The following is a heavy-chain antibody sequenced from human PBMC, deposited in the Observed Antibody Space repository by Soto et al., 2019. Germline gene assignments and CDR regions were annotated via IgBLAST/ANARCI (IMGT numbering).Heavy chain of an antibody. Sequence: QVQLVESGGGVVQPGRSLRLSCAASGFTFSSYGMHWVRQAPGKGLEWVAVISYDGSNKYYADSVKGRFTISRDNSKNTLYLQMTSLRAEDTAVYYCAKGEINYGDYGPVDYWGQGTLVTVSS. J-gene: IGHJ4*02. V-gene: IGHV3-30*18. D-gene: IGHD4-17*01. CDR1: GFTFSSYG. CDR3: AKGEINYGDYGPVDY. CDR2: ISYDGSNK.